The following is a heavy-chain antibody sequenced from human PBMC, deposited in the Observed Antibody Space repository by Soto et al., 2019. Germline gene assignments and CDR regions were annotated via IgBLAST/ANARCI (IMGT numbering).Heavy chain of an antibody. D-gene: IGHD2-8*01. V-gene: IGHV6-1*01. J-gene: IGHJ6*03. Sequence: SQTLSLTCAISGDSVSSNSAAWNWIRQSPSRGLEWLGRTYYRSKWYNDYAVSVKSRITINPDTSKNQFSLQLNSVTPEDTAVYYCARSAYCTHGVCYGDYYYSYMDVWGKGTTVTVSS. CDR3: ARSAYCTHGVCYGDYYYSYMDV. CDR2: TYYRSKWYN. CDR1: GDSVSSNSAA.